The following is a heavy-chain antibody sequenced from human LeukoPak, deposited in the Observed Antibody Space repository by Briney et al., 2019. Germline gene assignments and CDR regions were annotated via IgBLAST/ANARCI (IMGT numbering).Heavy chain of an antibody. CDR2: INPGGGST. Sequence: ASVKVSCKASGYTFTNYYMHWVRQAPGQGLEWMGTINPGGGSTSYAQKLRGRVTMTTDTSASTAYMELRSLRSDDTAVYYCARDTNNWNDAEFDYWGQGTLVTVSS. V-gene: IGHV1-46*01. CDR3: ARDTNNWNDAEFDY. CDR1: GYTFTNYY. J-gene: IGHJ4*02. D-gene: IGHD1-1*01.